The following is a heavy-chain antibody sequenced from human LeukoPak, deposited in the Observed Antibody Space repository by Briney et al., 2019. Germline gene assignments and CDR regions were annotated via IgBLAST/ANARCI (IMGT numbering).Heavy chain of an antibody. CDR3: ANGGTLGAFDI. J-gene: IGHJ3*02. CDR1: GGSISSGSYY. Sequence: SETLSLTCTVSGGSISSGSYYWSWIRQPPGKGLEWIGYIYYSGSTNYNPSLKSRVTISVDTSKNQFSLKLSSVTAADTAVYYCANGGTLGAFDIWGQGTMVTVSS. V-gene: IGHV4-61*01. D-gene: IGHD4-23*01. CDR2: IYYSGST.